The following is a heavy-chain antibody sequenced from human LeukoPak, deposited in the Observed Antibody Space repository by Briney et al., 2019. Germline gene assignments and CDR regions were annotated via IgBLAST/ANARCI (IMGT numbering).Heavy chain of an antibody. V-gene: IGHV3-53*01. CDR1: GFTVSSNY. Sequence: GGSLRLSCAASGFTVSSNYMSWVRQAPGKGLEWVSVIYSGGSTYYADSVKGRFTISRDNYKNTLYLQMNSLRAEDTDVYYCARVLYDSSGYYSEYWGQGTLVTVSS. CDR2: IYSGGST. CDR3: ARVLYDSSGYYSEY. D-gene: IGHD3-22*01. J-gene: IGHJ4*02.